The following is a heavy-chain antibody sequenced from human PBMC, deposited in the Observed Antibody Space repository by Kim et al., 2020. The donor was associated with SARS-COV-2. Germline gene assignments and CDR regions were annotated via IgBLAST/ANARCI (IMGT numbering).Heavy chain of an antibody. V-gene: IGHV3-23*01. CDR2: VTASGEST. J-gene: IGHJ4*01. CDR1: GFSFGHFA. D-gene: IGHD4-4*01. Sequence: GGSLRLSCVASGFSFGHFAMSWVRQAPGKGLEWVSCVTASGESTFYADSVQGRFSISRDSSKNTLFLQLNSLRDEDTATYYCVKDQATVARPLTYYFDY. CDR3: VKDQATVARPLTYYFDY.